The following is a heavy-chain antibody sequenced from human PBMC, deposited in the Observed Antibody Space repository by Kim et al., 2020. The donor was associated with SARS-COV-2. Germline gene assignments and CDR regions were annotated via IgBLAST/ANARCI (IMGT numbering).Heavy chain of an antibody. CDR2: IYYSGST. CDR3: ARDRIVEGIAVAGFDY. Sequence: SETLSLTCTVSGGSISSSSYYWGWIRQPPGKGLEWIGSIYYSGSTYYNPSLKSRVTISVDTSKNQFSLKLSSVTAADTAVYYCARDRIVEGIAVAGFDYWGQGTLVTVSS. CDR1: GGSISSSSYY. V-gene: IGHV4-39*07. J-gene: IGHJ4*02. D-gene: IGHD6-19*01.